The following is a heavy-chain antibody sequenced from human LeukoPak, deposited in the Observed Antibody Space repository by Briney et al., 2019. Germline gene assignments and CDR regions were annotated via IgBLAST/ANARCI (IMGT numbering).Heavy chain of an antibody. Sequence: TSETLSLTCTVSGGSISSYYWSWIRQPAGKGLEWIGRIYTSGSTNYNPSLKSRVTMSVDTSKNQFSLKLSSVTAADTAVYYCARVNLRGSQYNWFDPWGQGTLVTVSS. CDR2: IYTSGST. CDR1: GGSISSYY. J-gene: IGHJ5*02. V-gene: IGHV4-4*07. D-gene: IGHD1-26*01. CDR3: ARVNLRGSQYNWFDP.